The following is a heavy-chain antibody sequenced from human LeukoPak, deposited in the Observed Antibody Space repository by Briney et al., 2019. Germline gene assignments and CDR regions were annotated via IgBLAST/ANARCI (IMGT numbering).Heavy chain of an antibody. CDR1: GYTFTSYY. Sequence: ASVKVSCKASGYTFTSYYMHWVRQAPGQGLEWMGIINPSGGSTSYAQKFQGRVTITADKSTSTAYMELSSLRSEDTAVYYCARGVSPYSSSYYYYYYMDVWGKGTTVTVSS. CDR2: INPSGGST. V-gene: IGHV1-46*01. J-gene: IGHJ6*03. CDR3: ARGVSPYSSSYYYYYYMDV. D-gene: IGHD6-13*01.